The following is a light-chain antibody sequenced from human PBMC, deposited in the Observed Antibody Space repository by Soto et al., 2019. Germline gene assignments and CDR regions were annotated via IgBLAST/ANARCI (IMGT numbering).Light chain of an antibody. V-gene: IGKV1-33*01. J-gene: IGKJ4*01. Sequence: DIQMTQSPSSLSASAGARVTITCQASQDISTHLNWYQQKAGKAPKLLINDASNLEAGVPARFSGSGAGTDFTLTISSLQPEDIATYYCQQYVNALTFGGGTKVEIK. CDR1: QDISTH. CDR3: QQYVNALT. CDR2: DAS.